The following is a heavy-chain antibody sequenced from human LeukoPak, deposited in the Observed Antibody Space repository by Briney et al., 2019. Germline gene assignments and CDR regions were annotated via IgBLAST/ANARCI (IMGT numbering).Heavy chain of an antibody. Sequence: GGSLRLSCAASGFTFSIYWMSWVRQAPGKGLEWVANINQNGSDKYYVGSVKGRFTISRDNAENSLYLQMNTLRAEDTAVYYCVKDLLVTPDYWGQGTLVTVSS. V-gene: IGHV3-7*01. D-gene: IGHD4-23*01. J-gene: IGHJ4*02. CDR2: INQNGSDK. CDR3: VKDLLVTPDY. CDR1: GFTFSIYW.